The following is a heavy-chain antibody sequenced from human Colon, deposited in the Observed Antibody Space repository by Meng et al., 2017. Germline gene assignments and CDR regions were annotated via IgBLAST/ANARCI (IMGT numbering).Heavy chain of an antibody. J-gene: IGHJ4*02. CDR1: GYTFTSYD. Sequence: QVQLVQSGAEVKKHGALVMFSVKASGYTFTSYDINWVRQATGQGLEWMGWMNPNSGNTGVEQKFQDRITMTRNTSITTAYMELSSLISEDTAVYYCARRTQATGTALGYWGQGTLVTVSS. D-gene: IGHD1-1*01. CDR3: ARRTQATGTALGY. CDR2: MNPNSGNT. V-gene: IGHV1-8*01.